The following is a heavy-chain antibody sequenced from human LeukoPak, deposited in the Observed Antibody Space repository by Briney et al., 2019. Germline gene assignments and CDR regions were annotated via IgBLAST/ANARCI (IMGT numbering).Heavy chain of an antibody. J-gene: IGHJ4*02. CDR2: IWYHGSKK. Sequence: GGSLRLSWEASGFTFSHYGIHWVRQAPGQGLEWVALIWYHGSKKYYADSVKGRFTIARDNTKNTLYLQLNSLRADDTAVYYCARAHSSSSTFDLWGQGTLVTVSS. CDR1: GFTFSHYG. V-gene: IGHV3-33*01. CDR3: ARAHSSSSTFDL. D-gene: IGHD6-6*01.